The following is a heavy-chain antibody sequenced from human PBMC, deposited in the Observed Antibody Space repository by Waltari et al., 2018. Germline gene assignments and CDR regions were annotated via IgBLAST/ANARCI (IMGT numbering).Heavy chain of an antibody. V-gene: IGHV3-48*04. J-gene: IGHJ2*01. Sequence: EVQLVESGGGLVQPGGSLRLSCAASGFTFSSYSMNWVRQAPGKVLEWVSYISSSSSTIYYADSVKGRFTISRDNAKNSLYLQMNSLRAEDTAVYYCARENRHFDLWGRGTLVTVSS. CDR3: ARENRHFDL. CDR1: GFTFSSYS. CDR2: ISSSSSTI.